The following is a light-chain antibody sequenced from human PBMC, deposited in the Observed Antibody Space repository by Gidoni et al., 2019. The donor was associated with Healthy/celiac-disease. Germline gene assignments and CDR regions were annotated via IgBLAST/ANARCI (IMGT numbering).Light chain of an antibody. CDR2: AAS. CDR3: QQRNSYPFT. Sequence: IQLTQSPSSLSASVGDRVTITCRASQSISSYLDWYQQKPGRAPKLLIYAASSLQSGVPSRFSGSGSGTDFTLTISSLQPEDFATYYCQQRNSYPFTFGQGTKLEIK. CDR1: QSISSY. V-gene: IGKV1-9*01. J-gene: IGKJ2*01.